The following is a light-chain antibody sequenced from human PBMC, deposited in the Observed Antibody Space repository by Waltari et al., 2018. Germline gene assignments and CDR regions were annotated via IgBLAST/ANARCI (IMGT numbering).Light chain of an antibody. V-gene: IGLV1-40*01. CDR3: QSYDSSLSGSWV. CDR2: ANS. J-gene: IGLJ3*02. Sequence: QSVLTQPPSVSGAPGQRVTISCTGTSSNIGAGYDVHWYQQLPGTAPQLLIYANSNRPSAVPDRFSGSNSGTSASLAITGLQAEDEADYYCQSYDSSLSGSWVFGGGTKLTVL. CDR1: SSNIGAGYD.